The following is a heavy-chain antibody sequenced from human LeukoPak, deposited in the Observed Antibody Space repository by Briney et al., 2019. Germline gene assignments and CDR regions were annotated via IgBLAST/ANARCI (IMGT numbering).Heavy chain of an antibody. CDR3: ARRDWFSGAVRAFDI. V-gene: IGHV3-11*01. CDR2: ISNDSVDK. CDR1: GYMFSDYY. J-gene: IGHJ3*02. D-gene: IGHD3-3*01. Sequence: PGGSLRLSCAGSGYMFSDYYMSWIRQAPGKGLEGFTYISNDSVDKYYVDSVRGRFTISRDNAKKSMYLQMSGLIVEDTAVYYCARRDWFSGAVRAFDIWGQETMVTVSS.